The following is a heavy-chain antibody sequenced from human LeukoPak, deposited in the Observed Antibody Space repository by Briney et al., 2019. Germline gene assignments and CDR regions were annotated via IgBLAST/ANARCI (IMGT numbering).Heavy chain of an antibody. Sequence: SETLSLTCTVSGGSISSSSYYWGWIRQPPGKGLEWIGGIYYSGSTYYNPSLKSRVTISVDTSKNQFSLKLSSVTAADTAVYYCARQDSSGWDLDYWGQGTLVTVSS. CDR1: GGSISSSSYY. J-gene: IGHJ4*02. CDR3: ARQDSSGWDLDY. V-gene: IGHV4-39*01. D-gene: IGHD6-19*01. CDR2: IYYSGST.